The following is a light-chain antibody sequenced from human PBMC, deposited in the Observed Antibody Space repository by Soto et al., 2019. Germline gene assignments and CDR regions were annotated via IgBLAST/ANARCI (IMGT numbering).Light chain of an antibody. CDR1: QTISTY. Sequence: ISVTDSPCPTSASVGGSVTITCRASQTISTYLNWYQQKPGKAPNPLIYDASSLKSGVPARFSGSGSATEFTLTISSLQPDDFATYDCQQYNSFSEAFGQGTKV. CDR2: DAS. V-gene: IGKV1-5*01. CDR3: QQYNSFSEA. J-gene: IGKJ1*01.